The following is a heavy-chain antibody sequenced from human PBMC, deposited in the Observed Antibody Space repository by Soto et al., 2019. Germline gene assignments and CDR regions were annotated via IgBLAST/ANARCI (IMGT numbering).Heavy chain of an antibody. V-gene: IGHV1-18*01. CDR3: ARQPVAGTTFFDY. CDR1: GYTFTSYG. CDR2: ISAYNGNT. D-gene: IGHD6-19*01. J-gene: IGHJ4*02. Sequence: ASVKVSYKASGYTFTSYGISWVRQAPGQGLEWMRWISAYNGNTNYAQKLQGRVTMTTDTSTITAYMELRSLRSDDTAVYYCARQPVAGTTFFDYSGQGTLVTVSS.